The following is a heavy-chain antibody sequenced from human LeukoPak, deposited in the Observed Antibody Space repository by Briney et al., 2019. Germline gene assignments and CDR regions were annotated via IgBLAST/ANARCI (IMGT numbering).Heavy chain of an antibody. J-gene: IGHJ6*03. V-gene: IGHV3-23*01. D-gene: IGHD5-18*01. Sequence: GGSLRLSCAATGFTFRKHWMSWVRQAPGKGLEWVSSFSFNGESTYYADSAKGRFTISRDNSKNTLYLQMNSLRAEDTAVYYCAKGGYSNGRYYYYYMDVWGEGTTVTVSS. CDR2: FSFNGEST. CDR1: GFTFRKHW. CDR3: AKGGYSNGRYYYYYMDV.